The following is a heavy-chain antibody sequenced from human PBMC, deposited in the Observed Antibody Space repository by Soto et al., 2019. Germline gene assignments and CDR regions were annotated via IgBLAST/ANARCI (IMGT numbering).Heavy chain of an antibody. V-gene: IGHV3-64*01. CDR1: GFTFSSYA. Sequence: EVQLVESGGGLVQPGGSLRLSCAASGFTFSSYAMHWVRQAPGKGLEYVSAISSNGGSTYYANSVKGRFTISRDTSRNTLYLQRGRLRAVDMAVYYCARGVVVVTATYGMDVWGHGITVNV. J-gene: IGHJ6*02. CDR3: ARGVVVVTATYGMDV. CDR2: ISSNGGST. D-gene: IGHD2-15*01.